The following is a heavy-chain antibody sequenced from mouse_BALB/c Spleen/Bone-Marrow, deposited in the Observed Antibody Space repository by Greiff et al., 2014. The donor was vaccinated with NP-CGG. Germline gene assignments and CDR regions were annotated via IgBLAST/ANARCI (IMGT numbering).Heavy chain of an antibody. CDR3: ARDRGVQGYAMDY. D-gene: IGHD2-14*01. Sequence: EVQGVESGGGLVKPGGSLKLSCAASGFTFSDYYMYWVRQTPEKRLEWVATISDGGSYTYYPDSVKGRFTISRDIAENNLYLQMSSLKSEDTAMYYCARDRGVQGYAMDYWGQGTSVTVSS. V-gene: IGHV5-4*02. J-gene: IGHJ4*01. CDR1: GFTFSDYY. CDR2: ISDGGSYT.